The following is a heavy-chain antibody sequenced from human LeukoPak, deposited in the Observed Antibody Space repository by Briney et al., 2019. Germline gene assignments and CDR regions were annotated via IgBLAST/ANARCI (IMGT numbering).Heavy chain of an antibody. CDR3: AREGNDYVWGSYRKFDY. V-gene: IGHV1-69*13. CDR2: IIPIFGTA. D-gene: IGHD3-16*02. CDR1: GGTFSSYA. Sequence: SVKVSCKASGGTFSSYAISWVRQAPGQGLEWMGGIIPIFGTANYAQKFQGRVTITADESTSTAYMELSSLRSEDTAVYYCAREGNDYVWGSYRKFDYWGQGALVTVSS. J-gene: IGHJ4*02.